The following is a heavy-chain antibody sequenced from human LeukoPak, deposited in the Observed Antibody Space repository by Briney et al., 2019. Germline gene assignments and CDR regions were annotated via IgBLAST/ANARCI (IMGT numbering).Heavy chain of an antibody. Sequence: ASVKVSCKASGYTFTGHFIHWVRRAPGQGLEWVGWIDPNSGGTKYAQRFQGRVTMTRDTSISTAYMELTRLTSDDTAVYYCARSAPTDAFDIWGQGTMVTVSS. CDR3: ARSAPTDAFDI. CDR1: GYTFTGHF. J-gene: IGHJ3*02. V-gene: IGHV1-2*02. CDR2: IDPNSGGT.